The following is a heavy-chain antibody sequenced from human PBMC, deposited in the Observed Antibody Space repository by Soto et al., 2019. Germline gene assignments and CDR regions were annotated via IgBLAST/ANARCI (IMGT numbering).Heavy chain of an antibody. D-gene: IGHD3-3*01. J-gene: IGHJ4*02. V-gene: IGHV4-31*11. CDR1: GGSFSSEGYY. Sequence: QVQLQESGPGLVKPSQTLSLTCAVSGGSFSSEGYYWSWIRQHPGKGLEWIGYIYYTGSTYYNPSRKSRVTISIDASKKQFSLNLSAVTAADTAVYYCARAIVGREWLDYWGQGTLVTVSS. CDR3: ARAIVGREWLDY. CDR2: IYYTGST.